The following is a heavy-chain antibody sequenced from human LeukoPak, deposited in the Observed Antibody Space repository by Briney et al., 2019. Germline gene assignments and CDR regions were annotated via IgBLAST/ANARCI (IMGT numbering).Heavy chain of an antibody. D-gene: IGHD3-22*01. Sequence: ASVKVSCKASGYTFTGYYMHWVRQAPGQGLEWMGWINPNSGGTNYAQKFQGRVTKTRDTSIRTAYMELSRLRSDDTAVYYCARDVGYYYDSSGYPFDYWGQGTLVTVSS. V-gene: IGHV1-2*02. CDR2: INPNSGGT. CDR1: GYTFTGYY. J-gene: IGHJ4*02. CDR3: ARDVGYYYDSSGYPFDY.